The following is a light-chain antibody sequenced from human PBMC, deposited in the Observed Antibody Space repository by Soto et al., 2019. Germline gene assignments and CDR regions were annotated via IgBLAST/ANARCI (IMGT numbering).Light chain of an antibody. Sequence: EFVMTQSPATLSVSPGEGVTLSCRASQGIGDTLAWYQHKPGQTPRLLIYDTSTRATGVPARFSGSGSGTEFTLTISSLQSEDFAVYYCQQYGSSPTWTFGQGTKVDIK. CDR1: QGIGDT. V-gene: IGKV3-15*01. CDR2: DTS. CDR3: QQYGSSPTWT. J-gene: IGKJ1*01.